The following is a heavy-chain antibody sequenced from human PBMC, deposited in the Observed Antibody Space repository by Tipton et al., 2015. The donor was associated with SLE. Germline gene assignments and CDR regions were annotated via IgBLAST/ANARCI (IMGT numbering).Heavy chain of an antibody. Sequence: TLSLTCTVSRGFSSSGGYYWTWVRQTAGKGLEWIGRIYNSGTTNYNPSFKSRVTMSVDASKNQISLNLGSVTAADTAVYYCGRLQFIFAGMDVWGKGNTVTVSS. CDR2: IYNSGTT. CDR3: GRLQFIFAGMDV. D-gene: IGHD3-3*01. J-gene: IGHJ6*04. V-gene: IGHV4-61*02. CDR1: RGFSSSGGYY.